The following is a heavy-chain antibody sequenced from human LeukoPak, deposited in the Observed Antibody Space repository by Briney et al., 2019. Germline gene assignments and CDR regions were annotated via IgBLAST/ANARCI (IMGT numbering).Heavy chain of an antibody. CDR2: ISYDGSNK. CDR1: GFTFSSYA. J-gene: IGHJ3*02. CDR3: ASSRYCSGGSCTDI. V-gene: IGHV3-30-3*01. D-gene: IGHD2-15*01. Sequence: PGRSLRLSCAASGFTFSSYAMHWVRQAPGKGLEWVAVISYDGSNKYYADSVKGRFTISRDNSKNTLYLQMNSLRAEDTAVYYCASSRYCSGGSCTDIWDQGTMVTVSS.